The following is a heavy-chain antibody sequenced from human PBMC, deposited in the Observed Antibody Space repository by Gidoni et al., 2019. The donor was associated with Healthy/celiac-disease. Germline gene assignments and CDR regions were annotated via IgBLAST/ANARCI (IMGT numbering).Heavy chain of an antibody. CDR3: ARADYSNDYYMDV. J-gene: IGHJ6*03. Sequence: QVQLVESGGGLVKPGGSLRLSCAASGFTFSDYYMSWIRQAPGKGLEWVSYISSSSSYTNYADSVKGRFTISRDNAKNSLYLQMNSLRAEDTTVYYCARADYSNDYYMDVWGKGTTVTVSS. CDR2: ISSSSSYT. V-gene: IGHV3-11*05. CDR1: GFTFSDYY. D-gene: IGHD4-4*01.